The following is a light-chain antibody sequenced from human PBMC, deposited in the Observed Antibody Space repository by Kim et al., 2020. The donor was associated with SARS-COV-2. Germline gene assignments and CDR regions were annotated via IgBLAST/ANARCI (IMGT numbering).Light chain of an antibody. CDR2: YDS. CDR3: QVWDSSSDPLYV. CDR1: NIGSKS. J-gene: IGLJ1*01. Sequence: SYELTRPPSVSVAPGKTARITCGGNNIGSKSVHWYQQKPGQAPVLVIYYDSDRPSGIPERFSGSNSGNTATLTISRVEAGDEADYYCQVWDSSSDPLYVFGTGTKVTVL. V-gene: IGLV3-21*04.